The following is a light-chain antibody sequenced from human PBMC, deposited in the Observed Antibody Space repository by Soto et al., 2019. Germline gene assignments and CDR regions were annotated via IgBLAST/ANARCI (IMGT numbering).Light chain of an antibody. CDR2: GAS. V-gene: IGKV3-20*01. Sequence: EIVLTQSPGTLSLSPGERATLSCRASQSVSSSYLAWYQQKPGQAPRLLIYGASSMATGIPDRFSGSGSGTDFTLTISRLEPEDCAVYYCQQYGSSPPGTFGQGTKVEIK. J-gene: IGKJ1*01. CDR1: QSVSSSY. CDR3: QQYGSSPPGT.